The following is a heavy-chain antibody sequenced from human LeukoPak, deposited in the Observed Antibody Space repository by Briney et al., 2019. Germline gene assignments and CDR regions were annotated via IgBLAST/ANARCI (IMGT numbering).Heavy chain of an antibody. Sequence: GGSLRLSCAASGFTFSNYAMNWVRQAPGKGLEWVSTISGSGDNTYYAGSVKGRFTLSRDNSKNTLYLQMNSLRAEDTAVYYCAHARLVDTAFGFDYWGQGTLVTVSS. CDR3: AHARLVDTAFGFDY. V-gene: IGHV3-23*01. J-gene: IGHJ4*02. D-gene: IGHD5-18*01. CDR2: ISGSGDNT. CDR1: GFTFSNYA.